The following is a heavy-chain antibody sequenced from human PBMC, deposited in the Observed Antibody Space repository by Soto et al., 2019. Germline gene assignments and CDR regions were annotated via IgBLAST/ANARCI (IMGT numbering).Heavy chain of an antibody. J-gene: IGHJ4*02. CDR1: GFPLSTSGVG. Sequence: QITLKESGPTLVKPTQTLTLTCTFSGFPLSTSGVGVGWIRQPPGKALEWLALIYWDDDKRYSPSLKSRLTITKATSKNQVVLTMTNMDPVDTATYYCARQYSSGWKFDYWGQGTLVTVSS. D-gene: IGHD6-19*01. V-gene: IGHV2-5*02. CDR2: IYWDDDK. CDR3: ARQYSSGWKFDY.